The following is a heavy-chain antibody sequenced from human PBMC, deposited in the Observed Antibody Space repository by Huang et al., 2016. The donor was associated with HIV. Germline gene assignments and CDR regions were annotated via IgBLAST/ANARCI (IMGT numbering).Heavy chain of an antibody. V-gene: IGHV3-21*01. CDR3: ARVGGVAAGTFGTFDI. CDR2: ISSSSSNI. D-gene: IGHD6-19*01. Sequence: EVQLVESGGGLVKPGGSLRLSCAASGFTFSSYSMNWVRQGPGKGLKWVSSISSSSSNIYYADSVKGRFTISRDNAKNSLYLQMNSLRAEDTAVYYCARVGGVAAGTFGTFDIWGQGTMVTVSS. J-gene: IGHJ3*02. CDR1: GFTFSSYS.